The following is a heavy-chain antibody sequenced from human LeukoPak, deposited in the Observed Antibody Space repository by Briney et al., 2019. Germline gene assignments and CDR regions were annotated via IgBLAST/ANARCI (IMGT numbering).Heavy chain of an antibody. D-gene: IGHD6-13*01. CDR2: INPNSGGT. Sequence: ASVKVSCKASGYSFTGYYIHWVRQAPGQGLEWMGWINPNSGGTNYAQKFQGRVTMTRDTSISTAYMELRSLRSDDTAVYYCARAPPYYSSSWYHPADYWGQGTLVTVSS. CDR1: GYSFTGYY. V-gene: IGHV1-2*02. J-gene: IGHJ4*02. CDR3: ARAPPYYSSSWYHPADY.